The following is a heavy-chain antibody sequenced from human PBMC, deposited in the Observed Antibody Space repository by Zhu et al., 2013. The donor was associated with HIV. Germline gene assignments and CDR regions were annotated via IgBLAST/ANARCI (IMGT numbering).Heavy chain of an antibody. V-gene: IGHV1-69*02. CDR2: IIPILGIA. CDR3: ARQVVVVVAATPGWFDP. Sequence: QVQLVQSGAEVKKPGSSVKVSCKASGGTFSSYTISWVRQAPGQGLEWMGRIIPILGIANYAQKFQGRVTITADKSTSTAYMELSSLRSEDTAVYYCARQVVVVVAATPGWFDPWGQGTLVTVSS. CDR1: GGTFSSYT. J-gene: IGHJ5*02. D-gene: IGHD2-15*01.